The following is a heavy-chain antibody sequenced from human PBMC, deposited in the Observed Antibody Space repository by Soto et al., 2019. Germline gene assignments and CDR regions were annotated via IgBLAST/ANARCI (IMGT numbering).Heavy chain of an antibody. J-gene: IGHJ4*02. Sequence: GGSLRLSCAASGFTFDDYAMHWVRQAPGKGLEWVSGISWNSGSIGYADSVKGRFTISRDNAKNSLYLQMNSLRAEDTALYYCAKSIVSPFWSGPGGFDYWGQGTLVTVSS. D-gene: IGHD3-3*01. V-gene: IGHV3-9*01. CDR2: ISWNSGSI. CDR3: AKSIVSPFWSGPGGFDY. CDR1: GFTFDDYA.